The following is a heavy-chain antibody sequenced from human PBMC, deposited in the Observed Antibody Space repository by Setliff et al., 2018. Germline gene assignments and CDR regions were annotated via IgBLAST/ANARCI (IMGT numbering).Heavy chain of an antibody. CDR1: GFTFSTYP. CDR2: ISGDSVYI. J-gene: IGHJ4*02. Sequence: GGSLRLSCAASGFTFSTYPMSWVRQAPGKGLEWVSAISGDSVYIYYADSVKGRFTVSRDNSKNTLYLQMNSLRVEDTAVYYCVTDPPFSGWSFDSWGQGTLVTVSS. CDR3: VTDPPFSGWSFDS. D-gene: IGHD6-19*01. V-gene: IGHV3-23*01.